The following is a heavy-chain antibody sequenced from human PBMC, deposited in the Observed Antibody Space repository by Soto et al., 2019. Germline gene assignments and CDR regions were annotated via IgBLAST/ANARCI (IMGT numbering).Heavy chain of an antibody. CDR2: IIPIFGTA. V-gene: IGHV1-69*13. CDR3: ARDGGVFGVVIIGYYGMDV. J-gene: IGHJ6*02. CDR1: GCTFSSYA. Sequence: ASVKVSCKASGCTFSSYAISWVRQAPGQGLEWMGGIIPIFGTANYAQKFQGRVTITADESTSTAYMELSSLRSEDTAVYYCARDGGVFGVVIIGYYGMDVWGQGTTVTVSS. D-gene: IGHD3-3*01.